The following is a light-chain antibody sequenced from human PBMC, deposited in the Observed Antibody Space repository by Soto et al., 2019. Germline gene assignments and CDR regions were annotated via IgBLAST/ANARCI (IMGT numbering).Light chain of an antibody. CDR3: QQYDNPPYT. V-gene: IGKV1-33*01. Sequence: DIQMTQSPSSLSASVGDRVTITCQASQDISNYLNWYQQKPGKAPKLLIYDASNLETGAPSRFSGSGSGTDFTFTSSRLQPEVIATYYCQQYDNPPYTFGPGTKVDIK. J-gene: IGKJ3*01. CDR2: DAS. CDR1: QDISNY.